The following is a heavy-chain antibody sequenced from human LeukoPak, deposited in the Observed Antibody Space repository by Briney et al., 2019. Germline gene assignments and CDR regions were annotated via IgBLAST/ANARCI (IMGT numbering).Heavy chain of an antibody. D-gene: IGHD1-26*01. V-gene: IGHV4-34*01. CDR3: ARSKSGEQPSSDMDY. Sequence: SETLSLTCAVYGGSFSGYYWSWIRQPPGKGLEWIGEINHSGSTNYNPSLKSRVTISVDTSKNQFSLKLSSVTAADTAVYYCARSKSGEQPSSDMDYWGQGTLVTVSS. J-gene: IGHJ4*02. CDR1: GGSFSGYY. CDR2: INHSGST.